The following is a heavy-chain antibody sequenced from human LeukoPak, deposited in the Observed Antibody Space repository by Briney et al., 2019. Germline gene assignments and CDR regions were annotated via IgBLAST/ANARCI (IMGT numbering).Heavy chain of an antibody. J-gene: IGHJ4*02. CDR3: ARGYYDILTGPHPYFDY. CDR2: IYHSGRT. V-gene: IGHV4-38-2*02. D-gene: IGHD3-9*01. CDR1: GYSISSGYY. Sequence: RSSETLSLTCTVSGYSISSGYYWGWIQQPPGKGLEWIGTIYHSGRTYYNPSLKSRVTISTDIPKNQFSLKLSSVTAADTAVYYCARGYYDILTGPHPYFDYWGQGNLVTVSS.